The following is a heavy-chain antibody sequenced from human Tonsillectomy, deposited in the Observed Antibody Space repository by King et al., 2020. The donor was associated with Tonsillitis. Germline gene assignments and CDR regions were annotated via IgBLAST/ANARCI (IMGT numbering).Heavy chain of an antibody. V-gene: IGHV3-33*05. D-gene: IGHD5-24*01. J-gene: IGHJ4*02. Sequence: VQLVESGGGVVQPGRSLRLSCAASGFTFSTYGMHWVRQAPGKGLEWVAVISYDGSRKYYADSVKGRFTISRENSEDTLYLQMNSLRVEDTAVYYCARDWVRVEMATGGQGALVTVPS. CDR3: ARDWVRVEMAT. CDR1: GFTFSTYG. CDR2: ISYDGSRK.